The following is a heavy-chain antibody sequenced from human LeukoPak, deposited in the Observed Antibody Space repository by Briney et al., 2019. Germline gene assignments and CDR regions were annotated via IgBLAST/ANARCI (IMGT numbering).Heavy chain of an antibody. CDR1: GFTFNDYA. CDR3: AKVIAGSGYFLDAFDI. D-gene: IGHD3-22*01. V-gene: IGHV3-9*01. Sequence: GRSLRLSCAASGFTFNDYAMHWVRQAPGKGLEWVSGISWNSGSIGYADSVKGRYTISRDNAKNSLYLQMNSLGAEDTALYYCAKVIAGSGYFLDAFDIWGQGTMVTVSS. CDR2: ISWNSGSI. J-gene: IGHJ3*02.